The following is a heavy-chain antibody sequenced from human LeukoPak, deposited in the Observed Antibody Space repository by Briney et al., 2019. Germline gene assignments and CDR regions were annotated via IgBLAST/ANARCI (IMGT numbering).Heavy chain of an antibody. CDR2: IYYSGST. V-gene: IGHV4-59*01. CDR3: ARDSRRDSSSSGWYLGAFDI. J-gene: IGHJ3*02. D-gene: IGHD6-19*01. Sequence: SETLSLTCTVSGGSISSYYWSWIRQPPAKGLEWIGYIYYSGSTNYNPSLKSRVTISVDTSKNQFSLKLSSVTAADTAVYYCARDSRRDSSSSGWYLGAFDIWGQGTMVTVSS. CDR1: GGSISSYY.